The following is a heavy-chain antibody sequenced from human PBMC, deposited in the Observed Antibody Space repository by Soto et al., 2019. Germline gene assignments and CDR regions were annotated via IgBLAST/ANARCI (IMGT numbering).Heavy chain of an antibody. CDR1: GFTFSSYA. Sequence: EVQLLESGGGLVQPGGSLRLSCAASGFTFSSYAMSWVRQAPGKGLEWVSAISGSGGSTYYADSVKGRFTISSDNSKNTLYLQMNSLRAEDTAVYYCAKDHCRDPFLNWFDPWGQGTLVTVSS. V-gene: IGHV3-23*01. CDR3: AKDHCRDPFLNWFDP. CDR2: ISGSGGST. D-gene: IGHD3-10*01. J-gene: IGHJ5*02.